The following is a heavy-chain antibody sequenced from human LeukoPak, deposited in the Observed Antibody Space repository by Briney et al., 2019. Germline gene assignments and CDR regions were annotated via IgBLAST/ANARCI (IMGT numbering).Heavy chain of an antibody. CDR1: GFTFSSYA. J-gene: IGHJ4*02. CDR3: AKDLAVADDY. CDR2: ISYDGSNK. V-gene: IGHV3-30-3*01. Sequence: GRSLRLSCAASGFTFSSYAMHWVRQAPGKGLEWVAVISYDGSNKYYADSVKGRFTISRDNSKNTLYLQMNSLRAEDTAVYYCAKDLAVADDYWGQGTLVTVSS. D-gene: IGHD6-19*01.